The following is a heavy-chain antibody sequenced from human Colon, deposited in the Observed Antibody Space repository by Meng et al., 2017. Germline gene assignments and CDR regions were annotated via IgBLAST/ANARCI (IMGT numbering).Heavy chain of an antibody. CDR3: ARGAPTSPFDY. D-gene: IGHD2-2*01. V-gene: IGHV4-38-2*02. CDR1: GYPIGSGYY. J-gene: IGHJ4*02. CDR2: IYHGGNI. Sequence: SETLSLTCSVSGYPIGSGYYWGWIRQPPGKGLEWIGSIYHGGNIDYNPSLKSRVTVSLDTSKNQFSLNVTSVTAADTAVYYCARGAPTSPFDYWGQGTLVTVSS.